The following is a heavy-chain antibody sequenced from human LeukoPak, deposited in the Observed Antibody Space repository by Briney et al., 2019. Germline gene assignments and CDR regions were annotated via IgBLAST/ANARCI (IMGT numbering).Heavy chain of an antibody. CDR3: AREMMYGGVFDY. Sequence: SQTLSLTCTVSGGSISSGSYYWSWIRQPAGKGLEWIGRIYTSGSTNYNPSLKSRVTISVDTSKNQFSLKLSSVTAADTAVYYCAREMMYGGVFDYWGQGTLVTVSS. J-gene: IGHJ4*02. CDR2: IYTSGST. V-gene: IGHV4-61*02. D-gene: IGHD2-8*01. CDR1: GGSISSGSYY.